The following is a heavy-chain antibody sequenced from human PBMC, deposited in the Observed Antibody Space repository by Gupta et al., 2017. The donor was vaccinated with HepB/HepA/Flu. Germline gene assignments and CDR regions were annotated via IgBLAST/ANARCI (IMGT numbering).Heavy chain of an antibody. CDR3: ASGRTPGY. CDR2: IRDKGNKYRT. J-gene: IGHJ4*02. V-gene: IGHV3-72*01. D-gene: IGHD1-26*01. CDR1: GFPFSNHY. Sequence: EVQLVESWGGLVQPGGSLRLSCAASGFPFSNHYMDWVRQAPGKGLEWVGRIRDKGNKYRTEYAASVKGRVAISRDDSKSSLYLQMNSLEIEDTAVDYGASGRTPGYGGQGTLVNVSS.